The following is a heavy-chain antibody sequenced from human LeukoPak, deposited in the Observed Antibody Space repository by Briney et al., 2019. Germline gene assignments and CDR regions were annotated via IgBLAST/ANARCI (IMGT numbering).Heavy chain of an antibody. CDR2: IRFDASDK. CDR1: GFTFSAFG. CDR3: AKDLDCSGGTCHKTVDY. Sequence: PGGSLRLSCAASGFTFSAFGMHWVRQAPGEGPEWVAFIRFDASDKFYADSVKGRFTISRDNSKNTLHLQMNSLSSEDTAVYYCAKDLDCSGGTCHKTVDYGGRGTLVTVSS. J-gene: IGHJ4*02. V-gene: IGHV3-30*02. D-gene: IGHD2-15*01.